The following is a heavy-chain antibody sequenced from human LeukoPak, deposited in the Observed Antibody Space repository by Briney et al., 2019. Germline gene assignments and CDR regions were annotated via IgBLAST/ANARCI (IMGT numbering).Heavy chain of an antibody. CDR2: IYHSGST. CDR3: ARARIIVRIFDY. J-gene: IGHJ4*02. V-gene: IGHV4-30-2*01. CDR1: GGSISSGGYY. Sequence: PSQTLSLTCTVSGGSISSGGYYWSWIRQPPGKGLEWIGYIYHSGSTYYNPSLKSRVTISVDRSKNQFSLKLSSVTAADTAVYYCARARIIVRIFDYWGQGTLVTVSS. D-gene: IGHD3-16*02.